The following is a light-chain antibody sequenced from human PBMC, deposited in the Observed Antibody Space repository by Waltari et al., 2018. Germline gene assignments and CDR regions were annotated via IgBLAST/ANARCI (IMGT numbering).Light chain of an antibody. J-gene: IGKJ1*01. CDR2: AAS. CDR3: QQRYSTPPWT. CDR1: QSISIY. V-gene: IGKV1-39*01. Sequence: DIQVTQSPSSLSASVGDRVTITCRASQSISIYLNWYQQKPGKAPKLLISAASSLQGGVPSRFSGSGSGTDFTLTISSLQSEDFASYYCQQRYSTPPWTFGQGTKVEIK.